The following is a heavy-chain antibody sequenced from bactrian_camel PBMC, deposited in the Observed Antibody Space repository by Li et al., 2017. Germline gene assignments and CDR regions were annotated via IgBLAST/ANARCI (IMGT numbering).Heavy chain of an antibody. CDR3: AAEKLRCSVGTWDLRRGTDY. CDR1: GYTYNRYC. V-gene: IGHV3-3*01. J-gene: IGHJ4*01. D-gene: IGHD5*01. Sequence: QLVESGGGSVKAGGSLTLTCVASGYTYNRYCMGWFRLAPGKEREGVAIIDTDGSTFYADSVAGRFTISQDNAKTTVYLQMDSLKPNDSAVYYCAAEKLRCSVGTWDLRRGTDYWGQGTQVTVS. CDR2: IDTDGST.